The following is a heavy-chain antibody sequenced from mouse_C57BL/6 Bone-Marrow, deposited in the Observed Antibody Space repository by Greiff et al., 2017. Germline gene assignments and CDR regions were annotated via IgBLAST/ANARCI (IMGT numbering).Heavy chain of an antibody. CDR2: INPSNGGT. J-gene: IGHJ4*01. Sequence: QVQLLQPGTDLVKPGASVKLSCKASGYTFTSYWMPWVQQRPGQGLEWIGNINPSNGGTNYNEKFKSKATMTVDKSSSTVYMQLNSLTSEDSAIYLCARYYDYVLYYAMDYWGQGTSVTVSS. CDR1: GYTFTSYW. D-gene: IGHD2-4*01. V-gene: IGHV1-53*01. CDR3: ARYYDYVLYYAMDY.